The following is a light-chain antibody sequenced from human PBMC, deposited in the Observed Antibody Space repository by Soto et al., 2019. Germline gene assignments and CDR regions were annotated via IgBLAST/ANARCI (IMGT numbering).Light chain of an antibody. CDR3: QQRSNWLPLT. Sequence: EIVLTQSPATLSLSPGERATLSCRASQRVSSYLAWYQQKPGQAPRLLIYDASNRATGIPAKFSGSGSGTDFTLTISSPETDDFAPYYSQQRSNWLPLTVGGGTKVEIK. CDR2: DAS. J-gene: IGKJ4*01. CDR1: QRVSSY. V-gene: IGKV3-11*01.